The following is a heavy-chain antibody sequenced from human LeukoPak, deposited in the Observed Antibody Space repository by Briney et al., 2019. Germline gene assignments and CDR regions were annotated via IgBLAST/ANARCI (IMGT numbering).Heavy chain of an antibody. CDR3: ARVPRQRFLEWFYYYYGMDV. J-gene: IGHJ6*02. Sequence: GGSLRLSCAASGFTFSSYSMNWVRQAPGKGLEWVSYISSSSSTIYYADSVKGRFTISRDNAKSSLYLQMNSLRAEDTAVYYCARVPRQRFLEWFYYYYGMDVWGQGTTVTVSS. V-gene: IGHV3-48*01. CDR2: ISSSSSTI. D-gene: IGHD3-3*01. CDR1: GFTFSSYS.